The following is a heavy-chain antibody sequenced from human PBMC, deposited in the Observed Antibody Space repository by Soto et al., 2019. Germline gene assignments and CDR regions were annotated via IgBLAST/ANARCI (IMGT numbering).Heavy chain of an antibody. J-gene: IGHJ1*01. CDR1: VFTFISYG. Sequence: PGWSLRLSCASSVFTFISYGMHWVRQAPGKGLEWVAVISYDGSNKYYADSVKGRFTISRDNSKNTLYLQMNSLRAEDTAVYYCAKAPEGWTRAEYFQHWGQGTLVTVSS. CDR3: AKAPEGWTRAEYFQH. CDR2: ISYDGSNK. D-gene: IGHD3-3*01. V-gene: IGHV3-30*18.